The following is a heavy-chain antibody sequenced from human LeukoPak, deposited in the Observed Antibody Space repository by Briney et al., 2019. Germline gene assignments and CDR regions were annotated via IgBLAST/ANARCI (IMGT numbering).Heavy chain of an antibody. V-gene: IGHV4-59*08. Sequence: PSETLSLTCTVSGGSISSYYWSWIRQPPGKGLEWIGYIYYSGSTNYNPSLKSRVTISVDTSKNQFSLKLSSVTAADTAVYYCARHRANYYYYYGMDVWGQGTTVTVSS. D-gene: IGHD5-12*01. CDR2: IYYSGST. CDR1: GGSISSYY. CDR3: ARHRANYYYYYGMDV. J-gene: IGHJ6*02.